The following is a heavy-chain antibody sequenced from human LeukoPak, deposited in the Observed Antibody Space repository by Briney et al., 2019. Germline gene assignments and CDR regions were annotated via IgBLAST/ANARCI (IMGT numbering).Heavy chain of an antibody. CDR2: ISAYNDNT. D-gene: IGHD2-2*01. V-gene: IGHV1-18*01. Sequence: ASVKVSCKASGYTFTSYGISWVRQAPGQGLEWMGWISAYNDNTNYAQKLQGRVTMTTDTSTSTAYMELRSLRSDDTAVYYCAGIVPAAKGGYYFDYWGQGTLVAVSS. J-gene: IGHJ4*02. CDR1: GYTFTSYG. CDR3: AGIVPAAKGGYYFDY.